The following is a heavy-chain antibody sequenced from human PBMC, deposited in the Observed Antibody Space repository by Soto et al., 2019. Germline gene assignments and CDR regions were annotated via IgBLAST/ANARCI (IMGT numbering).Heavy chain of an antibody. V-gene: IGHV1-69*13. J-gene: IGHJ5*02. CDR3: ARDRLGGTTVTNLNWFDP. D-gene: IGHD4-4*01. Sequence: GASVKVSCKASGGTFSSYAISWVRQAPGQGLEWMGGIIPIFGTANYAQKFQGRVTITADESTSTAYMELSSLRSEDTAVYYCARDRLGGTTVTNLNWFDPWGQGTLVTVSS. CDR1: GGTFSSYA. CDR2: IIPIFGTA.